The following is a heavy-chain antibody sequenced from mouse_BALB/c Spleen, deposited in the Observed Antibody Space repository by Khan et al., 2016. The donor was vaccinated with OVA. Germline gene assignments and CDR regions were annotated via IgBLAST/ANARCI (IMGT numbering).Heavy chain of an antibody. V-gene: IGHV1-7*01. J-gene: IGHJ3*01. CDR2: INPSTGYT. D-gene: IGHD1-1*01. CDR1: GYTFTNYW. Sequence: QVRLQQSGAELAKPGASVKMSCRASGYTFTNYWMHWVKQRPGQGLEWIGYINPSTGYTEYNQKFKDKATLTAAKSSSTAYMQLSSLTSEDSAVYYCVNHGSSSAWFSYWGQGILVTVAA. CDR3: VNHGSSSAWFSY.